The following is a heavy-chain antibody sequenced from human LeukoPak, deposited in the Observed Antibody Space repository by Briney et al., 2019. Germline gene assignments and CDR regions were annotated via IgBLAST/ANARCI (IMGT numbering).Heavy chain of an antibody. V-gene: IGHV3-21*01. J-gene: IGHJ4*02. CDR3: ARDTVGATSSRLDY. D-gene: IGHD1-26*01. CDR2: ISTSSSYI. Sequence: GGSLRLSCAASGFTFSSYSMNWVRQAPGKGLEWVSSISTSSSYIYYADSVKGRFTISRDNAKNSLYLQMNSLRAEDTAVYYCARDTVGATSSRLDYWGQGTLVTVSS. CDR1: GFTFSSYS.